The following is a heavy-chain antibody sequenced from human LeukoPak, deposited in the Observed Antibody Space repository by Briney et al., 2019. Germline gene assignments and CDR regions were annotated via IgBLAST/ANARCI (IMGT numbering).Heavy chain of an antibody. J-gene: IGHJ4*02. V-gene: IGHV3-73*01. D-gene: IGHD3-3*01. Sequence: GGCLRLSCAASGFTFSGSAMHWVRQASGKGLEWVGRIISKANSYATAYAASVEGRFTISRDDSKNTAYLQMNSLKTEDTAVYYCTREVYDFWSGYSGYWGQGTLVTVSS. CDR2: IISKANSYAT. CDR1: GFTFSGSA. CDR3: TREVYDFWSGYSGY.